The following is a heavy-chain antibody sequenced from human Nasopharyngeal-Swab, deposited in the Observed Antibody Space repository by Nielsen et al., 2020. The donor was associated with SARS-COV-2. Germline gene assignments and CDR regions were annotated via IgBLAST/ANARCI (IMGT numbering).Heavy chain of an antibody. CDR2: ISYDGSNK. D-gene: IGHD1-1*01. CDR1: GFTFSSYA. CDR3: ARGRGYEPEEYYYMDV. Sequence: GGSLRLSCAASGFTFSSYAMHWVRQAPGKGLEWVAVISYDGSNKYYADSVKGRFTISRDNSKNTLYLQMISLRAEDTAVYYCARGRGYEPEEYYYMDVWGKGTTVTVSS. J-gene: IGHJ6*03. V-gene: IGHV3-30*04.